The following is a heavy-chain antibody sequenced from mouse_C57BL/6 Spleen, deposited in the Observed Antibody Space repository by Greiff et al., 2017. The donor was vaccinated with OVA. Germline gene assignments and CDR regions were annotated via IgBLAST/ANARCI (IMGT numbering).Heavy chain of an antibody. Sequence: VQLQQPGAELVMPGASVKLSCKASGYTFTSYWMHWVKQRPGQGLEWIGEIDPSDSYTNYNQKFKGKSKLTVDKSSSTAYMQLSSLTSEDSEVDYWARWGTTVVGDYFDYWGQGTTLTVSS. CDR3: ARWGTTVVGDYFDY. D-gene: IGHD1-1*01. J-gene: IGHJ2*01. CDR1: GYTFTSYW. V-gene: IGHV1-69*01. CDR2: IDPSDSYT.